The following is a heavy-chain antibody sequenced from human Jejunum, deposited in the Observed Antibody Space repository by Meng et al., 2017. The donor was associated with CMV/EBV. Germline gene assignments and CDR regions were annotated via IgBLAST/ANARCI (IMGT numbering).Heavy chain of an antibody. CDR2: IFYTGST. CDR3: ARDWGLEVARGGIDP. D-gene: IGHD2-21*01. J-gene: IGHJ5*02. V-gene: IGHV4-39*07. CDR1: SDSIARSRYF. Sequence: SSDSIARSRYFWGWIRQPAGKGLEWIGSIFYTGSTYYNPSLERRVSISVDTSKTQFSLKLSSVTAADTAVYYCARDWGLEVARGGIDPWGQGTLVTVSS.